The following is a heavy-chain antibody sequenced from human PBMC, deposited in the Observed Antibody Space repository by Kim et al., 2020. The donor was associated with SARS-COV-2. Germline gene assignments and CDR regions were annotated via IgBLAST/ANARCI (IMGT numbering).Heavy chain of an antibody. Sequence: AASVKGRFTISRDNAKNSLYLQMNNLRAEDTAVYYWARDHDTSTHYRCDGWRQGTLVTVSS. J-gene: IGHJ4*02. CDR3: ARDHDTSTHYRCDG. V-gene: IGHV3-21*06. D-gene: IGHD3-16*02.